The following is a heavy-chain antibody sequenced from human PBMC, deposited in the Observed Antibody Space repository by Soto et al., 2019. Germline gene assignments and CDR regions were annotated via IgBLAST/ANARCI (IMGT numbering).Heavy chain of an antibody. V-gene: IGHV4-4*07. CDR1: GGSIINYF. CDR3: ARGGQDFWSGPFDY. J-gene: IGHJ4*02. Sequence: SETLSLTCSVSGGSIINYFCNWIRQPAGKGLEWIGRIDNSGSTNYNPSLKSRITMSADTSRNQFSLKLNSVTAADTAVYYCARGGQDFWSGPFDYWGQGALVTVSS. CDR2: IDNSGST. D-gene: IGHD3-3*01.